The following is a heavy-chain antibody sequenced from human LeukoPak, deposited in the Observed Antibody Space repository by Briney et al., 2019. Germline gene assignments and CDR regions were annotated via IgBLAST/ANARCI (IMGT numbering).Heavy chain of an antibody. D-gene: IGHD3-3*01. Sequence: GGSLRLSCAASGFTFSSYSMNWVRQAPGKGLEWVSSISSSSSYIYYADSVKGRFTISRDNAKNSLYLQMNSLRAEDTAVYYFARDDXFDYDFWSXYXSSXFEEKYYFDYWGQGTLVTVSS. J-gene: IGHJ4*02. CDR3: ARDDXFDYDFWSXYXSSXFEEKYYFDY. CDR2: ISSSSSYI. CDR1: GFTFSSYS. V-gene: IGHV3-21*01.